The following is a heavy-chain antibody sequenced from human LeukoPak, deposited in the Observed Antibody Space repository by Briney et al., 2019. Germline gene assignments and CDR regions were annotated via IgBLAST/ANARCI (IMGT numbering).Heavy chain of an antibody. Sequence: PGGSLRLSCAASGFTFSSYWMSWVRQAPGKGLEWVANIKQDGGEKYYVDSVKGRFTISRDNAKNSLCLQMNSLGVEDTAVYYCARDNIYDVLTGYYTRFDYWGQGTLVTVSS. V-gene: IGHV3-7*01. CDR1: GFTFSSYW. CDR3: ARDNIYDVLTGYYTRFDY. J-gene: IGHJ4*02. CDR2: IKQDGGEK. D-gene: IGHD3-9*01.